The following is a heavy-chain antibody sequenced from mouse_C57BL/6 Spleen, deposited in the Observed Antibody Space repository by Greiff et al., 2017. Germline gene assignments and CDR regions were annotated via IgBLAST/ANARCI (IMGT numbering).Heavy chain of an antibody. J-gene: IGHJ3*01. V-gene: IGHV1-42*01. CDR2: INPSTGGT. CDR3: AREGPGTFAY. CDR1: GYSFTGYY. D-gene: IGHD3-3*01. Sequence: VQLQQSGPELVKPGASVKISCKASGYSFTGYYMNWVKQSPEKSLEWIGEINPSTGGTTYNQKFKAKATLTVDKSSSTAYMQLKSLTSEDSAVYYCAREGPGTFAYWGQGTLVTVSA.